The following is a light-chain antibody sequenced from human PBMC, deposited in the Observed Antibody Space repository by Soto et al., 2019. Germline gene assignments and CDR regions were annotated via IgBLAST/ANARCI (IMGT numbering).Light chain of an antibody. CDR3: QKNYSTPWT. J-gene: IGKJ1*01. Sequence: DHQMTQSPASLSASLGDSVTITCRASQTIRSYLNWYQQKPGKAPKVLIYGESILQTGVPYRFSGSGSGTDFTLTISSLQLEDIATYYCQKNYSTPWTCGRGTKVDI. CDR1: QTIRSY. V-gene: IGKV1-39*01. CDR2: GES.